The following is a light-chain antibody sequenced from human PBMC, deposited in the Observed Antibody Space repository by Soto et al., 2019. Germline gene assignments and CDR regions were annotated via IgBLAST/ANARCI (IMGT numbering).Light chain of an antibody. CDR3: QQCSTWPGT. J-gene: IGKJ1*01. CDR2: DAS. Sequence: EIVLTQSPATLSLSPGERATLSCRASQSVSSYLAWYQQKPGQAPRLLIYDASNRATSLPARLSGSGSGTDFTLTISSPEPEDFAEYYCQQCSTWPGTCVQGTKVEIK. V-gene: IGKV3-11*01. CDR1: QSVSSY.